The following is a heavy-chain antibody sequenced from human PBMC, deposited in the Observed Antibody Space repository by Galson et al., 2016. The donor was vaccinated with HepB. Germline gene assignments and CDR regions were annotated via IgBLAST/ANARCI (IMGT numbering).Heavy chain of an antibody. Sequence: SLRLSCAASGFTFSDYTMHWIRQAPGQAPGEGLEWVAVISEDGTQKYLADSVKGRFTISRDNSRSILYLQMNSLRREDTAICYCARSVSSAWHTFDSWGQGTLVPVSS. CDR1: GFTFSDYT. J-gene: IGHJ4*02. CDR2: ISEDGTQK. CDR3: ARSVSSAWHTFDS. V-gene: IGHV3-30*04. D-gene: IGHD6-25*01.